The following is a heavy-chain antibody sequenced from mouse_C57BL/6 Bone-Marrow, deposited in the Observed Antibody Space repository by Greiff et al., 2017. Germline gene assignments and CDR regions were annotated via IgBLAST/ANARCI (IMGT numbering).Heavy chain of an antibody. D-gene: IGHD4-1*01. CDR2: IDPSDSET. CDR1: GYTFTSYW. J-gene: IGHJ4*01. V-gene: IGHV1-52*01. CDR3: ASWEDYAMDY. Sequence: QVQLQQPGAELVRPGSSVKLSCKASGYTFTSYWMHWVKQRPIQGLEWIGNIDPSDSETHYNQKFKDKATLTVDKSSSTAYMQLSSLTSEDSAVYYCASWEDYAMDYWGQGTSVTVSS.